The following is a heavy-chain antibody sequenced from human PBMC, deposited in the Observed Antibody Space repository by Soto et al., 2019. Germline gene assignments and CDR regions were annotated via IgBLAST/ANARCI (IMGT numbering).Heavy chain of an antibody. V-gene: IGHV1-3*01. Sequence: QVQLVQSGAEVKKPGASVKVSCKASGYTFTSYAMHWVRQAPGQRLEWMGWINAGNGNTKYSQKFQGRVTITRDTSASTAYMEVSSLRSEDMAVYYCARGDYYDIHDYWGQGTLVTVSS. CDR1: GYTFTSYA. CDR3: ARGDYYDIHDY. J-gene: IGHJ4*02. CDR2: INAGNGNT. D-gene: IGHD3-22*01.